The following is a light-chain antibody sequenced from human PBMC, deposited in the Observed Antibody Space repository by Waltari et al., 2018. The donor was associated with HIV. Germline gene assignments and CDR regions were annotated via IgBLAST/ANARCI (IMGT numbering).Light chain of an antibody. CDR2: GNT. V-gene: IGLV1-40*01. CDR1: RSNLGTGYH. J-gene: IGLJ1*01. Sequence: QSQLTQPPSVSGAPGQRVTISCTGSRSNLGTGYHVHWYQQVPGPAPKLLIHGNTNRPSGVPARFSGSKSGTSASLASTGLQAEDEADYYCQSYDNSLGIVFGSGTKVTVL. CDR3: QSYDNSLGIV.